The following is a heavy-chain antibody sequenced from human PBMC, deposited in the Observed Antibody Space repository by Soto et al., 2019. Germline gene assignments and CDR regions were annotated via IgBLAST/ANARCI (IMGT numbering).Heavy chain of an antibody. J-gene: IGHJ4*01. Sequence: LSQTLSLTCAITGDSVSSNSAGWSWVRQSPSRGLEWLGRTYYRSKWYYEYAVSVRGRITINPDTSKNQYSLQLNSVTPEDTAVYFCARGEQYSGRIFDYWGQGTLVTAPQ. CDR1: GDSVSSNSAG. CDR2: TYYRSKWYY. D-gene: IGHD1-26*01. CDR3: ARGEQYSGRIFDY. V-gene: IGHV6-1*01.